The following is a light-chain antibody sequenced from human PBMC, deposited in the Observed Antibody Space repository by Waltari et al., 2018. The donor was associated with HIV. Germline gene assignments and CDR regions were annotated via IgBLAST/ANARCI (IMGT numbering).Light chain of an antibody. V-gene: IGLV2-23*02. J-gene: IGLJ1*01. CDR3: CSYAGREGLLHV. CDR1: SSDVGKYDL. CDR2: EVS. Sequence: QSALTQPASVSASPGQSITISCAGTSSDVGKYDLVSWYQQYPGLAPKLVISEVSDRPSGIPILCAGSKSGNTASLTISGLQAEDEADYYCCSYAGREGLLHVFGTGTKVTVL.